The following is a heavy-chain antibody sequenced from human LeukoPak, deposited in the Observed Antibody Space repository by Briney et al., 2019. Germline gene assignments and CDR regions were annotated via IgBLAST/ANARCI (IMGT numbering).Heavy chain of an antibody. CDR3: AKDSVGATTSRYYYYMDV. CDR1: GFTFDDYT. D-gene: IGHD1-26*01. Sequence: GSLRLSCAASGFTFDDYTMHWVRQAPGKGLEWVSLISWDGGSTYYADSVKGRFTISRDNSKNSLYLQMNSLRTEDTALYYCAKDSVGATTSRYYYYMDVWGKGTTVTVSS. CDR2: ISWDGGST. V-gene: IGHV3-43*01. J-gene: IGHJ6*03.